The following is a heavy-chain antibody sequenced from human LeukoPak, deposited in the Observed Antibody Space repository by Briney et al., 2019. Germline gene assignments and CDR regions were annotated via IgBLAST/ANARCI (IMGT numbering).Heavy chain of an antibody. V-gene: IGHV3-30*02. Sequence: GGSLRLSCAASGFTFSSYGMHRVRQAPGKGLEWVAFIRYDGSNKYYADSVKGRFTISRDNSKNTLYLQMNSLRAEDTAVYYCAKVLMAYNWNDVPDYWGQGTLVTVSS. CDR2: IRYDGSNK. D-gene: IGHD1-1*01. J-gene: IGHJ4*02. CDR1: GFTFSSYG. CDR3: AKVLMAYNWNDVPDY.